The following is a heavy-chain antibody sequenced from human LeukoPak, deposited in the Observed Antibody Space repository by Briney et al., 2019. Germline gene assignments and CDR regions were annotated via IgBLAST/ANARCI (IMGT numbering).Heavy chain of an antibody. V-gene: IGHV3-21*01. D-gene: IGHD3-3*01. J-gene: IGHJ5*02. Sequence: GGSLRLSCAASGFTFSSYSMNWVRQAPGKGLEWVSSISSSSSYIYYADSVKGRFTISRDNAKNSLYLQMNSLRAEDTAVYYCARDIYGFWSGPSGFDPWGQGTLVTVSS. CDR3: ARDIYGFWSGPSGFDP. CDR1: GFTFSSYS. CDR2: ISSSSSYI.